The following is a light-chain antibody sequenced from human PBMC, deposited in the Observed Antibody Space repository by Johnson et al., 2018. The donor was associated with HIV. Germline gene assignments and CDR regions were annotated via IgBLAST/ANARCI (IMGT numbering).Light chain of an antibody. V-gene: IGLV1-51*02. J-gene: IGLJ1*01. CDR1: SSNIGNNF. Sequence: QSVLTQPPSVSAAPGQKVTISCSGGSSNIGNNFVSWYQQLPGTAPKLLIFENNKRPSGIPNRFSGSKSGTSATLGITGLQTGDEADYYCGTWDSSLGGHYVFGPGTKFTVL. CDR3: GTWDSSLGGHYV. CDR2: ENN.